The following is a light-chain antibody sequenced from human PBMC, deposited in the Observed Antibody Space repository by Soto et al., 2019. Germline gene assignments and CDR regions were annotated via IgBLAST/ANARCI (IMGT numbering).Light chain of an antibody. CDR1: QSFGSN. V-gene: IGKV3-11*01. J-gene: IGKJ5*01. CDR2: GAS. CDR3: QQRSNWPPVIT. Sequence: EIVLTPSPGTLSLSPGERATLSCRASQSFGSNSLAWYQQKPGQAPRLLIYGASNRATGIPARFSGSGSGTDFTLTISSLEPEDFAVYYCQQRSNWPPVITFGQGTRLEIK.